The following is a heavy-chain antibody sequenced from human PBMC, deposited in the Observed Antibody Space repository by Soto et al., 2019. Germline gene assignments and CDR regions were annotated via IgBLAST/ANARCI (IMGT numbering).Heavy chain of an antibody. V-gene: IGHV1-18*01. CDR3: ARTLAAGTPHKEFDY. CDR1: GYTFTSYG. D-gene: IGHD6-13*01. Sequence: ASVKVSCKASGYTFTSYGISWVRQAPGQGLEWMGWISAYNGNTNYAQKLQGRVTMTTDTSTSTAYMELRNLRSDDTAVYYCARTLAAGTPHKEFDYWGQGTLVTVSS. J-gene: IGHJ4*02. CDR2: ISAYNGNT.